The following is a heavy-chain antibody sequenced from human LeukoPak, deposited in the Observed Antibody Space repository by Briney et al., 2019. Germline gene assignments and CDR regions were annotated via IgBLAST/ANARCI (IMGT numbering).Heavy chain of an antibody. CDR2: IYSGGST. D-gene: IGHD1-1*01. CDR3: ASCLATGTTGAFDI. Sequence: GGSLRLSCAASGFTVSSNYMSWVRQAPGKGLEWVSVIYSGGSTYYADSVKGRFTISRDNSKNTLYLQMNSLRAEDTAVYYCASCLATGTTGAFDIWGQGTMVTVSS. J-gene: IGHJ3*02. CDR1: GFTVSSNY. V-gene: IGHV3-53*01.